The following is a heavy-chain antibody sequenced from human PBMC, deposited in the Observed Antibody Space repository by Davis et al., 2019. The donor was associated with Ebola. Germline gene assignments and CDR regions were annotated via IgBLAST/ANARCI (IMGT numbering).Heavy chain of an antibody. CDR2: FSHIGVT. CDR3: ARGPYSDWPLGAH. V-gene: IGHV4-34*01. CDR1: GGPVSGHH. Sequence: PSETLSLTCAVYGGPVSGHHWTWIRQPPGQGLEWIGEFSHIGVTSYSPSLEGRITVSADTSKNEIYLKLNSVTAADTAVYYCARGPYSDWPLGAHWGQGTRVTVSS. J-gene: IGHJ1*01. D-gene: IGHD1-26*01.